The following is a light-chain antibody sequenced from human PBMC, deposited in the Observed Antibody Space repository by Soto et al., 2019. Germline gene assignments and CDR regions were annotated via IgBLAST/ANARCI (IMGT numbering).Light chain of an antibody. J-gene: IGKJ2*01. CDR3: QQYDDLPYT. Sequence: DIQMTQSPPSLSASVGDRVTIACQASQDINKFLSWFQQKQGKAPKLLIFDASQLEAGVPSRFSGGGSGTEFTFTISSLQPEDIATYFCQQYDDLPYTFGQGTKLEIK. CDR2: DAS. CDR1: QDINKF. V-gene: IGKV1-33*01.